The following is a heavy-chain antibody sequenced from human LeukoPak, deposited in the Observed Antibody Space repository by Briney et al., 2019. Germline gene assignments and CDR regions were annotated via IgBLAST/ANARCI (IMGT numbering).Heavy chain of an antibody. J-gene: IGHJ4*02. CDR3: ARASSGSGGDVFDY. D-gene: IGHD3-10*01. V-gene: IGHV4-30-2*01. CDR1: GGSISSGGYS. CDR2: IYHSGST. Sequence: SQTLSLTCAVSGGSISSGGYSWSWIRQPPGKGLEWIGYIYHSGSTYYNPSLKSRVTVSVDRSKNQFSLKLSSVTAADTAVYYCARASSGSGGDVFDYWGQGTLVTVSS.